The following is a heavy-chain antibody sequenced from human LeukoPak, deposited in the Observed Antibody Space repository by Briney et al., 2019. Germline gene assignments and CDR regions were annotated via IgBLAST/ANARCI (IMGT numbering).Heavy chain of an antibody. J-gene: IGHJ4*02. Sequence: ASVKVSCKASGYTFTSYGISWVRQAPGQGLEWMGWISAYNGNTNYAQKLQGRVTMTTDTSTSTAYMELRSLRSDDTAVYYCARAGNGYSSSWYYGDGDYWGQGTLVTVSS. D-gene: IGHD6-13*01. V-gene: IGHV1-18*01. CDR1: GYTFTSYG. CDR3: ARAGNGYSSSWYYGDGDY. CDR2: ISAYNGNT.